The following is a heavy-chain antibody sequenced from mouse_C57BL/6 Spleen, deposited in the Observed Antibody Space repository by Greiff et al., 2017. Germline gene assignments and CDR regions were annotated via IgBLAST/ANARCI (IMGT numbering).Heavy chain of an antibody. CDR1: GYTFTSYW. D-gene: IGHD1-1*02. Sequence: VQLQQPGAELVKPGASVKVSCKASGYTFTSYWMHWVKQRPGQGLEWIGRIHPSDSDTNYNQKFKGKATLTVDKSSSTAYMQLSSLTSEDSAVYYCATLYGLAWFAYWGQGTLVTVSA. CDR3: ATLYGLAWFAY. V-gene: IGHV1-74*01. J-gene: IGHJ3*01. CDR2: IHPSDSDT.